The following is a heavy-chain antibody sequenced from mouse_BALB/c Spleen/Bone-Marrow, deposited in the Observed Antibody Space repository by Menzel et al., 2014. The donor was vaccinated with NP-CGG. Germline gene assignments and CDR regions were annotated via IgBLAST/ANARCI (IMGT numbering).Heavy chain of an antibody. CDR2: IDPANGNT. CDR1: GFNIKDTY. V-gene: IGHV14-3*02. CDR3: ARNGNYGAWFAY. Sequence: VQLQQSGAELVKPGVSVKLSCTASGFNIKDTYMHWVKQRPEQGLEWIGRIDPANGNTKYDPKFQGKATITADTSSNTACLQLSSLTSEDTAVYYCARNGNYGAWFAYWGQGTLVTVSA. D-gene: IGHD2-1*01. J-gene: IGHJ3*01.